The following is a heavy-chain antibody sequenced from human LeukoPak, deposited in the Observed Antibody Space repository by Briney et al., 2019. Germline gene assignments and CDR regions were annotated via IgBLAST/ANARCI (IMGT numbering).Heavy chain of an antibody. V-gene: IGHV3-23*01. J-gene: IGHJ3*02. CDR2: ISGSGGST. CDR1: GFTFSSYS. CDR3: AKDQYYYDSSGYYGDAFDI. D-gene: IGHD3-22*01. Sequence: GGSLRLSCAASGFTFSSYSMSWVRHAPGRGLEWVSAISGSGGSTYYADSVKGRFTISRHNSKNTLYLQMNSLRAEDTAVYYCAKDQYYYDSSGYYGDAFDIWGQGTMVTVSS.